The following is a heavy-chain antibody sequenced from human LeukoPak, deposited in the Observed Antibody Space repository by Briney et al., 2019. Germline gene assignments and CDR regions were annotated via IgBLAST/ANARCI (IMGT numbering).Heavy chain of an antibody. D-gene: IGHD3-10*01. V-gene: IGHV4-4*07. J-gene: IGHJ5*02. CDR1: GGSISSYY. CDR2: IYTSGST. Sequence: SETLSLTCTVSGGSISSYYWSWIRQPAGKGLEWIGRIYTSGSTNYNPSLKSRVTMSVDTSKNQFSLKLSSVTAADTAVYYCARDEGWFGWTWYNWFDPWGQGTLVTVSS. CDR3: ARDEGWFGWTWYNWFDP.